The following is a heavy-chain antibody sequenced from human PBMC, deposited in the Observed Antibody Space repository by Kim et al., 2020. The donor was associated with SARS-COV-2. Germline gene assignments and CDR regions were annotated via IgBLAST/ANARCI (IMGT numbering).Heavy chain of an antibody. Sequence: SETLSLTCTVSGGSISSSSYYWGWIRQPPGKGLEWIGSIYYSGSTYYNPSLKSRVTISVDTSKNQFSLKLSSVTAADTAVYYCARQDFRGLYFDYWGQGTLVTVSS. CDR3: ARQDFRGLYFDY. V-gene: IGHV4-39*01. J-gene: IGHJ4*02. CDR2: IYYSGST. D-gene: IGHD3-16*01. CDR1: GGSISSSSYY.